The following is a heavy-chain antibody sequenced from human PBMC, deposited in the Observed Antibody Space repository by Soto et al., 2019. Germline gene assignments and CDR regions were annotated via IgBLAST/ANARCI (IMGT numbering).Heavy chain of an antibody. J-gene: IGHJ3*02. V-gene: IGHV2-26*01. D-gene: IGHD1-26*01. Sequence: QVTLKESGPVLLKPTETLTLTCTVSGFSLNNARMSVSWIRQPPGKALEWLAHIFSNDEKSYSTALNSRLTISKDTSKSQVVLTRTNMDPVDTATYYCARPKTLYSGTEIDAFDIWGQGTMVTVSS. CDR2: IFSNDEK. CDR1: GFSLNNARMS. CDR3: ARPKTLYSGTEIDAFDI.